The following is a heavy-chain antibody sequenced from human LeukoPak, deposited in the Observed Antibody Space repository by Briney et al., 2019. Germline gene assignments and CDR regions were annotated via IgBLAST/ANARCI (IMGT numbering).Heavy chain of an antibody. CDR1: GGSISSSSYY. CDR2: IYYSGST. J-gene: IGHJ4*02. CDR3: ARHHRRWELLFDY. V-gene: IGHV4-39*01. D-gene: IGHD1-26*01. Sequence: PSETLSLTCTVSGGSISSSSYYWGWIRQPPGKGLEWIGSIYYSGSTYYNPSLKSRVTISVDTSKNQFSLKLSSVTAADTAVYYCARHHRRWELLFDYWGQGTLVTVSS.